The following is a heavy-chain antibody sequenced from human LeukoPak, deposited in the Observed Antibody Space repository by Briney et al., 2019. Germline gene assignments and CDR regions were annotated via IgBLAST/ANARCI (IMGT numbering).Heavy chain of an antibody. J-gene: IGHJ4*02. CDR3: ARAAVWDSSSWYGY. CDR2: ISSSSSYI. Sequence: GGSLRLSCAASGFTFSSYSMNWVRQAPGKGLEWVSSISSSSSYIYYADSVKGRFTISRDNAKNSLYLQMNSLRAEDTAVYYCARAAVWDSSSWYGYWGQETLVTVSS. V-gene: IGHV3-21*01. D-gene: IGHD6-13*01. CDR1: GFTFSSYS.